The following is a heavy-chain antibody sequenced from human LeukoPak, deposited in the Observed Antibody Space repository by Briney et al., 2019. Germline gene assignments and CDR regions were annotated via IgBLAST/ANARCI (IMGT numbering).Heavy chain of an antibody. CDR3: ARTVAGTRSYWYFDL. Sequence: SETLSLTCTVSGGSISSGGYSWSWIRQPPGKGLEWIGYIYHSGGTYYNPSLKSRVTISVDRSKNQFSLKLSSVTAADTAVYYCARTVAGTRSYWYFDLWGRGTLVTVSS. CDR1: GGSISSGGYS. V-gene: IGHV4-30-2*01. J-gene: IGHJ2*01. D-gene: IGHD6-19*01. CDR2: IYHSGGT.